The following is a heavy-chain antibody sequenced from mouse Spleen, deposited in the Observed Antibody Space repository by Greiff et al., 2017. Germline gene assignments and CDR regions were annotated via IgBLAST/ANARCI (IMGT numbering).Heavy chain of an antibody. D-gene: IGHD3-1*01. V-gene: IGHV2-6*02. CDR1: GFSLTSYG. CDR2: IWSDGST. Sequence: VKLMESGPGLVAPSQSLSITCTVSGFSLTSYGVHWVRQPPGKGLEWLVVIWSDGSTTYNSALKSRLSISKDNSKSQVFLKMNSLQTDDTAMYYCARHSSGFYYAMDYWGQGTSVTVSS. CDR3: ARHSSGFYYAMDY. J-gene: IGHJ4*01.